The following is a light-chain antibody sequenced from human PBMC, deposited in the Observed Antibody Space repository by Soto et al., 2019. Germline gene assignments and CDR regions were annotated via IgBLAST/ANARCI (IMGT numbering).Light chain of an antibody. CDR3: QQYINRST. CDR1: QSISIW. Sequence: DIQMTQSPSTLSASVGDRVTITCRASQSISIWLAWYQQKPGKAPNLLIYKASSLESGVPSRFSGSGSGTEFTLTISSLQTDDFATYYCQQYINRSTFGQGTKVEIK. V-gene: IGKV1-5*03. CDR2: KAS. J-gene: IGKJ1*01.